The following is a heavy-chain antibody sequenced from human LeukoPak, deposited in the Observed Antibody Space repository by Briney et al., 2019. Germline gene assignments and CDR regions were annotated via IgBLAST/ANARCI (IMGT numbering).Heavy chain of an antibody. Sequence: PGGSLRLSCAASGFSFNSYGMHWVRQAPGKGLEWVTVISYDGSNKGYVDSVKGRFTISRDNSKNTLYLQMNSLRAEDTAVYYCAKGQSDLDVWGKGTTVTVSS. CDR3: AKGQSDLDV. V-gene: IGHV3-30*18. D-gene: IGHD5-24*01. CDR1: GFSFNSYG. J-gene: IGHJ6*04. CDR2: ISYDGSNK.